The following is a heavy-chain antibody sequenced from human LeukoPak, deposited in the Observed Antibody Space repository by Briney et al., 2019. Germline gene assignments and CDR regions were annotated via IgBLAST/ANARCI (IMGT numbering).Heavy chain of an antibody. CDR1: GVTLSSYA. CDR2: ISSSGSGGNT. CDR3: ARSFDWLLKAGMDV. J-gene: IGHJ6*02. Sequence: GGSLRLSCAASGVTLSSYAMSWARQAPGKGLEWVSGISSSGSGGNTYYADSVKGRFTISRDNAKNTLYLQMNSLRAEDTAVYYCARSFDWLLKAGMDVWGQGTTVTVSS. V-gene: IGHV3-23*01. D-gene: IGHD3-9*01.